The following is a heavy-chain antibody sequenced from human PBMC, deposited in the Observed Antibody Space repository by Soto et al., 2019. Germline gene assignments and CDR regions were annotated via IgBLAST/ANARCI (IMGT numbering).Heavy chain of an antibody. CDR1: GGSISGYY. CDR3: ARLHGYCISSSCHGHYAMDV. CDR2: IYHSGST. D-gene: IGHD2-2*01. Sequence: TSETLSLTCSVSGGSISGYYWSWIRQPPGKGLEWIGYIYHSGSTNYNPSLKSRVTMSVDTSKNEFSLKVTSVTAADTAVYYCARLHGYCISSSCHGHYAMDVWGQGTTVTVSS. V-gene: IGHV4-59*08. J-gene: IGHJ6*02.